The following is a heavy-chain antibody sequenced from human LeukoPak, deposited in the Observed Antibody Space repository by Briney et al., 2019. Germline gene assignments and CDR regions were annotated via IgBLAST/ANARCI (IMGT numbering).Heavy chain of an antibody. CDR2: INPNSGGT. Sequence: ASVTVSCKASGYTFTDYYMRWVRQAPGQGLEWMGWINPNSGGTNFAQKFQGRVAMTRDTSISTAYLELGSLRSDDTAVYFCARARWQLVPYFDSWGQGTLVTVSS. CDR3: ARARWQLVPYFDS. CDR1: GYTFTDYY. J-gene: IGHJ4*02. V-gene: IGHV1-2*02. D-gene: IGHD6-6*01.